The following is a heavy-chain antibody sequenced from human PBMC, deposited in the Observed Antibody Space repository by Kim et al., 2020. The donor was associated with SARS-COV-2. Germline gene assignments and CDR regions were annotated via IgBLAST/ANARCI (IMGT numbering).Heavy chain of an antibody. CDR1: GFSFSSRG. J-gene: IGHJ4*02. Sequence: GGSLRLSCAASGFSFSSRGIHWVRKAPGKGLEWVAVISNDETYKNYADSVKGRFTISRDNSKNTVDLQMNSLRVEDTAVYYCARAREKSFDYWGQGTLVTVSS. V-gene: IGHV3-30*03. CDR3: ARAREKSFDY. CDR2: ISNDETYK.